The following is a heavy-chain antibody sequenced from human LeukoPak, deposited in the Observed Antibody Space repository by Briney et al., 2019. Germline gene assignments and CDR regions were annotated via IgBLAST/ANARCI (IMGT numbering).Heavy chain of an antibody. CDR2: IIPIFGTA. Sequence: ASVKVSCKASGGTFSSYAISWARQAPGQGLEWMGGIIPIFGTANYAQKFQGRVTITADESTSTAYMELSSLRSEDTAVYYCARDGDIVVVPAAMRYTAMVDYYYGMDVWGKGTTVTVSS. J-gene: IGHJ6*04. D-gene: IGHD2-2*01. CDR3: ARDGDIVVVPAAMRYTAMVDYYYGMDV. V-gene: IGHV1-69*13. CDR1: GGTFSSYA.